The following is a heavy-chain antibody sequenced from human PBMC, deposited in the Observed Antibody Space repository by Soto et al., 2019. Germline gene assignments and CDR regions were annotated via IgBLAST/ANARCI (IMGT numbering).Heavy chain of an antibody. D-gene: IGHD1-1*01. CDR2: IYPDNSDT. V-gene: IGHV5-51*01. CDR1: GYSFPGYW. Sequence: PGESLKISCKASGYSFPGYWIGWVRQMPGKGLEWMGIIYPDNSDTRYSPSFQGQVTISADKSINTAYLQWSSLKASDTAMYYCARQAATVATVTLLYFDPWGQGTLVTVSS. J-gene: IGHJ4*02. CDR3: ARQAATVATVTLLYFDP.